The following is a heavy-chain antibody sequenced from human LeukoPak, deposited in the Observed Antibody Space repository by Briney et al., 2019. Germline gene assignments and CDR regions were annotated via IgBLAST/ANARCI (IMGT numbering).Heavy chain of an antibody. D-gene: IGHD6-13*01. J-gene: IGHJ3*02. CDR2: IYSGGST. CDR1: GFTVSSNY. Sequence: GGSLRLSCAASGFTVSSNYMSWVRQAPGKGLEWVSVIYSGGSTYYADSVKGRFTISRDNAKNSLYLQMNSLRAEDTAVYYCARDSLGPGAFDIWGQGTMVTVSS. CDR3: ARDSLGPGAFDI. V-gene: IGHV3-66*01.